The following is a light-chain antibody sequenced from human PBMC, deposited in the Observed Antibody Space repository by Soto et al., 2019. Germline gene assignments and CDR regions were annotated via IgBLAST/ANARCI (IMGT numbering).Light chain of an antibody. CDR3: QQYDKYST. J-gene: IGKJ1*01. CDR2: DAS. V-gene: IGKV1-5*01. CDR1: QSISVS. Sequence: IQMTQAPSTLSASVGDTVTITGRASQSISVSLAWYQQKPGKAPNLLIYDASTLQGGVPSRFSGSGSGTEFTLTVTSLQPEDFATYFCQQYDKYSTFGHGTKVDIK.